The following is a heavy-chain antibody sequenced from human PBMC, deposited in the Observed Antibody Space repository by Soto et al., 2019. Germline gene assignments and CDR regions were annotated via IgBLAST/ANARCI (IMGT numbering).Heavy chain of an antibody. CDR1: GGSMRSNY. V-gene: IGHV4-59*01. CDR3: ARGGSYGDFFDY. CDR2: IYYTGST. J-gene: IGHJ4*02. Sequence: QVQLQESGPGLVTPSETLSLTCTVSGGSMRSNYWTWIRQSPGKGLGWIGYIYYTGSTKYNPSLKSRVTISLDTSKNQFSLRLTSVTSADTAVYYCARGGSYGDFFDYWGQGAQVTVSS. D-gene: IGHD4-17*01.